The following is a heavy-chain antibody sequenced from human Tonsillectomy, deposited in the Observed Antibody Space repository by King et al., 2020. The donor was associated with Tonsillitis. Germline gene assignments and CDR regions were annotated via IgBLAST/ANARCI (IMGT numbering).Heavy chain of an antibody. V-gene: IGHV1-46*03. J-gene: IGHJ3*02. D-gene: IGHD1-14*01. Sequence: QLVQSGAEVKKPGASVKVSYKASGYAFTTYYVHWVRQAPGQGLEWMGIINPSDSKTRYAQKFRGRVTMTRDTSTNTVYMDLSSLRSEDTAVYYCAREPPRDQPEAVDIWGQGTLVTVSS. CDR3: AREPPRDQPEAVDI. CDR2: INPSDSKT. CDR1: GYAFTTYY.